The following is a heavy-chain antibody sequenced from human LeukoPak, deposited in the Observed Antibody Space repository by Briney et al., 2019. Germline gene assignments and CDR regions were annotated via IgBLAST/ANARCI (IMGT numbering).Heavy chain of an antibody. Sequence: GGSLRLSCAASGFTFSSYGMHWVRQAPGKGTEWVAFIRYDGSNKYYADSVKGRFTISRDNSKNTLYLQMNSLRAEDTAVYYCAKDVSGIAVAGLDYWGQGTLVTVSS. D-gene: IGHD6-19*01. J-gene: IGHJ4*02. V-gene: IGHV3-30*02. CDR2: IRYDGSNK. CDR3: AKDVSGIAVAGLDY. CDR1: GFTFSSYG.